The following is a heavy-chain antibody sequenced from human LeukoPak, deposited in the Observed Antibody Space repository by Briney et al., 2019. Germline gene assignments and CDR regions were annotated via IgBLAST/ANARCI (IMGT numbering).Heavy chain of an antibody. V-gene: IGHV3-23*01. Sequence: GGSLRLSCATSGFTFSTYGMYWVRQAPGKGLEFVSAISERDDATSYAESVKGRFTVSRDNSKNTLFLQMNSLRAEDTAIYYCAKRGEWQLTKASLDSWGQGTLVTVSS. D-gene: IGHD3-3*01. CDR2: ISERDDAT. CDR3: AKRGEWQLTKASLDS. CDR1: GFTFSTYG. J-gene: IGHJ4*02.